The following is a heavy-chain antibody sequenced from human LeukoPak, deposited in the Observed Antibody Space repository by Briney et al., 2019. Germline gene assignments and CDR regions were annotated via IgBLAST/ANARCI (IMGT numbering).Heavy chain of an antibody. CDR1: GFTFNTFS. V-gene: IGHV3-21*01. Sequence: GGSLRLSRAASGFTFNTFSMNWVRQAPGKGLEWVSSINSDSNYIYYADSVKGRFTISRDAKNSVYLQMNSLRAEDTAVYYCARNGILGIAAAVDVWGKGTTVTVSS. CDR3: ARNGILGIAAAVDV. D-gene: IGHD6-13*01. CDR2: INSDSNYI. J-gene: IGHJ6*04.